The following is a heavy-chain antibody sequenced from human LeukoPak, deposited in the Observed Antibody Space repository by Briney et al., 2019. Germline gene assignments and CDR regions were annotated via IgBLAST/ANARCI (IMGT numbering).Heavy chain of an antibody. V-gene: IGHV1-8*03. CDR1: GYTFTSYD. D-gene: IGHD4-17*01. CDR3: ARALYDYGDYNYYYYYYMDV. CDR2: MNRNSGNT. J-gene: IGHJ6*03. Sequence: ASVKVSCKASGYTFTSYDINWVRQATGRGLEWMGWMNRNSGNTGYAQKFQRRVTITRNTSISTAYMELSSLRSEDTAVYYCARALYDYGDYNYYYYYYMDVWGKGTTVTVSS.